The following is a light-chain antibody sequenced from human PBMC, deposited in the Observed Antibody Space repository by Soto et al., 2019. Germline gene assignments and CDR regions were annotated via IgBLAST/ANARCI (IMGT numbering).Light chain of an antibody. J-gene: IGKJ2*01. V-gene: IGKV1-39*01. Sequence: DIQMTQSPSSLSASVGDRVTITCRASQTISIYLNWYQQKAGKAPKLLIYAASSLQSGVPSRFNGSESGTDFTLTISSLQPEDFATYYCQQSFSFGQGTKLEIK. CDR3: QQSFS. CDR2: AAS. CDR1: QTISIY.